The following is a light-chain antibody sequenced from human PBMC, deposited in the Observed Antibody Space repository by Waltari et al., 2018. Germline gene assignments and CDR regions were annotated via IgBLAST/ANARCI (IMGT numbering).Light chain of an antibody. CDR1: ALPKQY. CDR2: KDS. Sequence: SYELTQPPSVSVSPGQTARIPCSGDALPKQYAYWYQQKPGQAPVLVIYKDSERPSGIPGRFSGSSSGTTVTLTISGVQAEDEADYYCQSADSSGTWVFGGGTKLTVL. CDR3: QSADSSGTWV. J-gene: IGLJ3*02. V-gene: IGLV3-25*03.